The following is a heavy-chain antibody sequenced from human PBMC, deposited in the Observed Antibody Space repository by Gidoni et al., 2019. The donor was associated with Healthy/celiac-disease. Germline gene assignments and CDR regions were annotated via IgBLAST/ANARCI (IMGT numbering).Heavy chain of an antibody. CDR3: ATVMIGSSWLRGGDAFDI. J-gene: IGHJ3*02. CDR1: GGSISSSGYY. Sequence: QVQLQESGPGLVKPSQTLSLTCAVSGGSISSSGYYWSWIRQPPGKGLEGIGYIYYSGSTYYNPSLKSRVTISVDTSKNQFSLKLSSVTAADTAVYYCATVMIGSSWLRGGDAFDIWGQGTMVTVSS. CDR2: IYYSGST. D-gene: IGHD6-13*01. V-gene: IGHV4-30-4*01.